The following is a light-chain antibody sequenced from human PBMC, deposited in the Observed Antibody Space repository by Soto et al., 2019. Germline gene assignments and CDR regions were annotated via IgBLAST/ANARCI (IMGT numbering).Light chain of an antibody. CDR3: CSYAGSSTFVHVV. CDR1: SSDVGSYNL. V-gene: IGLV2-23*03. Sequence: QSALTQPASVSGSPGQSITISCTGTSSDVGSYNLVSWYQQHPGKAPKLMIYEGSKRPSGVSNRFSGSKSGNTASLTISGLQAEDEADYYCCSYAGSSTFVHVVFGGGTKLTV. J-gene: IGLJ2*01. CDR2: EGS.